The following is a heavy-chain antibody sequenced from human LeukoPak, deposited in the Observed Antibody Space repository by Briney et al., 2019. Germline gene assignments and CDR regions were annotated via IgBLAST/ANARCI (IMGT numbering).Heavy chain of an antibody. Sequence: SQTLSLTCTVSGGSISSGDYYWSWIRQPPGKGLEWIGYIYYSGSTYYNPSLKSRVTISVDTSKNQLSLKLSSVTAADTAVYYCARAVTVAGSSDYWGQGTLVTVSS. CDR1: GGSISSGDYY. J-gene: IGHJ4*02. CDR3: ARAVTVAGSSDY. D-gene: IGHD6-19*01. CDR2: IYYSGST. V-gene: IGHV4-30-4*08.